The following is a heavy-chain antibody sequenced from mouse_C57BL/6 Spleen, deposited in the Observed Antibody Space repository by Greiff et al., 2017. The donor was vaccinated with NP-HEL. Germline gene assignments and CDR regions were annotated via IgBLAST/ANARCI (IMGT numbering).Heavy chain of an antibody. Sequence: QVQLQQSGAELVRPGTSVKVSCKASGYAFTNYLIEWVKQRPGQGLEWIGVINPGSGGTNYNEKFKGKATLTADKSSSTAYMQLSSLTSEDSAVYFCARRDYYGSSYYFDYWGQGTTLTVSS. CDR1: GYAFTNYL. V-gene: IGHV1-54*01. CDR2: INPGSGGT. D-gene: IGHD1-1*01. J-gene: IGHJ2*01. CDR3: ARRDYYGSSYYFDY.